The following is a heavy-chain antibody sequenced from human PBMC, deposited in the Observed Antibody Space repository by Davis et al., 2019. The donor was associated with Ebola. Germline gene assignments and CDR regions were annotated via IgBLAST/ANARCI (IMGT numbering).Heavy chain of an antibody. V-gene: IGHV4-39*07. CDR3: AREGFRGGAFDI. D-gene: IGHD3-10*01. J-gene: IGHJ3*02. Sequence: PSETLSLTCTVFGDSISTSDHFWGWLRQAPGKGLEWVGIFYYGGGTHYNPSLKTLLTISVDTSKNQSFLKVTAVAAADTAVYYCAREGFRGGAFDIWSQGTLVTVSS. CDR1: GDSISTSDHF. CDR2: FYYGGGT.